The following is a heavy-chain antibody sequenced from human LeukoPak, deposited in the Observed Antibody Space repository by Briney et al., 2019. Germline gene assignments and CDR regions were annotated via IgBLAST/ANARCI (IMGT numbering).Heavy chain of an antibody. CDR3: ARRLGGSSEGYEF. CDR1: GYTFTDLTEYY. Sequence: ASVKVSCKASGYTFTDLTEYYIHWVRQAPGQGLEWVGWINPNNGGTKYAQKFQGRVTMTRDMSMNTAYMELSSLTSDDTAVYYCARRLGGSSEGYEFWGQGPLVTVSS. CDR2: INPNNGGT. V-gene: IGHV1-2*02. J-gene: IGHJ4*02. D-gene: IGHD1-26*01.